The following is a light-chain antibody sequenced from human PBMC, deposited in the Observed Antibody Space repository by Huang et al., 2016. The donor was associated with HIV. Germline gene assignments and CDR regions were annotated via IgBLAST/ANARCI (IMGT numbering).Light chain of an antibody. CDR1: QGISNS. J-gene: IGKJ2*01. V-gene: IGKV1-NL1*01. Sequence: DIQMTQSPSSLSASVGGRVTITCRASQGISNSLAWYQQKPRKAPNLLLYSASTLESGVPSRFSGCGSGTAYTLTISSLQPEDFATYYCQQYYSFPYTFGQGTKLEIK. CDR2: SAS. CDR3: QQYYSFPYT.